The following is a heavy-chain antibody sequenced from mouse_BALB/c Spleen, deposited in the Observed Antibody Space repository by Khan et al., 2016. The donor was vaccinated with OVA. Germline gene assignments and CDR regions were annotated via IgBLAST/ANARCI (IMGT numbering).Heavy chain of an antibody. CDR1: GYTFTSYW. CDR2: TNPTNGRT. CDR3: ARIKKIVATYFDY. D-gene: IGHD1-1*01. Sequence: QVQLQQPGAELVKAGASVKMSCKASGYTFTSYWMHWVKQRLGQGLEWFAETNPTNGRTYYNEKLKSKATLTVDKSSSTAYMLLSGPTFEDSAVYYCARIKKIVATYFDYWGQGTILTVSS. V-gene: IGHV1S81*02. J-gene: IGHJ2*01.